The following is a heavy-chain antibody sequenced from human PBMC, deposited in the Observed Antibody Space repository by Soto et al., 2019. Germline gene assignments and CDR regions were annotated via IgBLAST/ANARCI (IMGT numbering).Heavy chain of an antibody. Sequence: TSETLSLTCTVSGGSISSSSYYWGWIRQPPGKGLEWIGSIYYSGSTYYNPSLKSRVTISVDTSKNQFSLKLSSVTAADTAVYYCASLLGDYYDSSGPFDYWGQGTLVTVSS. CDR2: IYYSGST. V-gene: IGHV4-39*01. CDR3: ASLLGDYYDSSGPFDY. J-gene: IGHJ4*02. D-gene: IGHD3-22*01. CDR1: GGSISSSSYY.